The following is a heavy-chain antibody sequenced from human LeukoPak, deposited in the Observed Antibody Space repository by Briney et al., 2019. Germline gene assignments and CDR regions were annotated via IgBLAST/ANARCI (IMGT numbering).Heavy chain of an antibody. J-gene: IGHJ4*02. CDR2: ISGSGGST. CDR3: ASLWFGELLLAY. CDR1: GFTFSSYA. Sequence: GGSLRLSCAASGFTFSSYAMSWVRQAPGKGLEWVSAISGSGGSTYYADSVKGRFTISRDNSKNTLYLQMNSLRAEDTAVYYCASLWFGELLLAYWGQGTLVTVSS. D-gene: IGHD3-10*01. V-gene: IGHV3-23*01.